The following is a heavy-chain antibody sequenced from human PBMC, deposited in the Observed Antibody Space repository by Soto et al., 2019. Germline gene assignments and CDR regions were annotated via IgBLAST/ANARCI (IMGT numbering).Heavy chain of an antibody. D-gene: IGHD5-12*01. Sequence: QVQLVQSGAEVRQPASSVKVSCKTSGGTFSSYAISWVRQAPGQGLEWMGGIVPIVDTSTYAQKFQGRVTITADESTSTVYMELSSLDSDDTALYYCVRVVAIPGYPDNWGQGTLVTVSS. CDR2: IVPIVDTS. CDR3: VRVVAIPGYPDN. V-gene: IGHV1-69*12. CDR1: GGTFSSYA. J-gene: IGHJ4*02.